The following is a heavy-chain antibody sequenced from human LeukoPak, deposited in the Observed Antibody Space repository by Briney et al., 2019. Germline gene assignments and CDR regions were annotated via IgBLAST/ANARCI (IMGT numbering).Heavy chain of an antibody. J-gene: IGHJ6*02. V-gene: IGHV4-61*02. D-gene: IGHD3-10*01. CDR2: IYTSGST. Sequence: SQTLSLSCTVSGGPISSGSYYWTWIREPAGKGLEWIGRIYTSGSTNSDPSLKSRVTISVDTSKSQFSLKLSSVTAADTAVYYCARDLLWFGELENYYYGMDVWGQGTTVTVSS. CDR1: GGPISSGSYY. CDR3: ARDLLWFGELENYYYGMDV.